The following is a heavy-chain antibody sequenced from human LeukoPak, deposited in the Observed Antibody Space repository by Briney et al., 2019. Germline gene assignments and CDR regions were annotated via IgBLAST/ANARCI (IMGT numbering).Heavy chain of an antibody. D-gene: IGHD6-19*01. CDR3: ARDGSGWSFDY. Sequence: GGSLRLSFAASGFTFSSYSMNWDRQAPGKGLEWVSYISSSSSTIYYADSVKGRFTISRDNAKNSLYLQMNSLRADDTAVYYCARDGSGWSFDYWGQGTLVTVSS. CDR1: GFTFSSYS. V-gene: IGHV3-48*01. CDR2: ISSSSSTI. J-gene: IGHJ4*02.